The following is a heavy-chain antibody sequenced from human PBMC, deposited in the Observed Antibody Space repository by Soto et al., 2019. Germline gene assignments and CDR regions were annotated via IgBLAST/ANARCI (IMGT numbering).Heavy chain of an antibody. J-gene: IGHJ6*02. D-gene: IGHD2-2*01. Sequence: SVKVSCKASGGTFSSYAISWVRQAPGQGLEWMGGIIPIFGTANYAQKFQGRVTITADESTSTAYMELSSLRSEDTAVYYCARDSRWYQLDWAITNRKYYRMDVWGQGNTVTVSS. CDR3: ARDSRWYQLDWAITNRKYYRMDV. V-gene: IGHV1-69*13. CDR2: IIPIFGTA. CDR1: GGTFSSYA.